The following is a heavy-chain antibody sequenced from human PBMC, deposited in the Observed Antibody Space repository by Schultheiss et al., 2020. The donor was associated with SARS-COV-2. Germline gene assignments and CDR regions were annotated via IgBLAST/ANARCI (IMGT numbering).Heavy chain of an antibody. V-gene: IGHV4-59*12. CDR1: GGSISSYY. J-gene: IGHJ4*02. Sequence: SETLSLTCTVSGGSISSYYWSWIRQPPGKGLEWIGYIYHSGSTYYNPSLKSRVTISVDTSKNQFSLKLSSVTAADTAVYYCARAYSNWGQGTLVTVSS. CDR3: ARAYSN. D-gene: IGHD2-21*01. CDR2: IYHSGST.